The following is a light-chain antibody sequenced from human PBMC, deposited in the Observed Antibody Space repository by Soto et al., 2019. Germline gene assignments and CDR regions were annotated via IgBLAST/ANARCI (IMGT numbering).Light chain of an antibody. J-gene: IGLJ1*01. CDR2: EVT. Sequence: QSALTQPASVSGSPGQSITISCTGTSSDVGAYNFVSWYQHHTGRAPKLIIYEVTIRPSGVSNRFSGSKSGNTASLTISGLQAEDEADYYCSSYTTSAPYVFGIGTKLTVL. CDR1: SSDVGAYNF. CDR3: SSYTTSAPYV. V-gene: IGLV2-14*01.